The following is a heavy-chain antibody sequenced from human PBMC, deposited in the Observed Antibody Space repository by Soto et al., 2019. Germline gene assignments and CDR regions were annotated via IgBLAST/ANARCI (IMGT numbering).Heavy chain of an antibody. CDR2: IYASGRP. D-gene: IGHD3-9*01. CDR3: ARHFDVDPSLDHYYFDL. V-gene: IGHV4-4*07. J-gene: IGHJ2*01. Sequence: QVQLQESGPGLVKPSETLSLTCTVSGVSITPYFWSWIRQPAGEAPEWLGHIYASGRPTYNPSLKSLVTMFVSQTQVSLRLTCVTAADTSVYYCARHFDVDPSLDHYYFDLWGRGALVTVSS. CDR1: GVSITPYF.